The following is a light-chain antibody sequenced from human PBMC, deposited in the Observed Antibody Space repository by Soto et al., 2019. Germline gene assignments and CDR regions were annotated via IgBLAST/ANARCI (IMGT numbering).Light chain of an antibody. J-gene: IGLJ2*01. V-gene: IGLV1-40*01. CDR2: GNS. Sequence: QSVLTQPPSVSGAPGQRVTISCTGSSSNIGAGYDVHWYQQLPGTAPKLLIYGNSNRPSGVPDRFSGSKSGTSASLAITGLQAEDEADYYCQFYDSSPHVVFGGGTQLTVL. CDR3: QFYDSSPHVV. CDR1: SSNIGAGYD.